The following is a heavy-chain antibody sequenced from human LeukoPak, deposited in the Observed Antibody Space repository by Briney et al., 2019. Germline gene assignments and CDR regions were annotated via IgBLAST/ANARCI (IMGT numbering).Heavy chain of an antibody. Sequence: GGSLRLSCAASGFIFSSYSMNWVRQAPGKGLEWVSSISSSSSYIYYADSVKGRFTISRDNAKNSLYLQMNSLRAEDTAVYYCAREVVAAGFDYWGQGTLVTVSS. CDR3: AREVVAAGFDY. V-gene: IGHV3-21*01. CDR1: GFIFSSYS. CDR2: ISSSSSYI. D-gene: IGHD2-15*01. J-gene: IGHJ4*02.